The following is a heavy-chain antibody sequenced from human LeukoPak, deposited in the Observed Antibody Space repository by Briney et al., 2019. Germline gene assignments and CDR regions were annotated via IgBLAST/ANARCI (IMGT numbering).Heavy chain of an antibody. Sequence: SQTLSLTCTVSGGSIGSGDYYWSWICQPPGKGLEWIGYIYYSGSTYYNPSLKSRVTISVDTSKNQFSLKLSSVTAADTAVYYCASYSSGHKYYYYGMDVWGQGTTVTVSS. D-gene: IGHD6-19*01. J-gene: IGHJ6*02. CDR2: IYYSGST. CDR1: GGSIGSGDYY. V-gene: IGHV4-30-4*01. CDR3: ASYSSGHKYYYYGMDV.